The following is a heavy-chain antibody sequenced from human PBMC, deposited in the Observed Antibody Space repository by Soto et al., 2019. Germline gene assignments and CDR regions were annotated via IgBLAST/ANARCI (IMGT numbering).Heavy chain of an antibody. CDR3: ARRGGSSSSYYYYALDV. CDR2: IYSNGDT. J-gene: IGHJ6*02. Sequence: SETLSLTCSVSGGSMNNGGYYWSWIRQLPGNGLEWIGYIYSNGDTYYNPSLKSRLTISVDTSKNQFSLNLTSVTAADTAVYYCARRGGSSSSYYYYALDVWGPGTTVTV. CDR1: GGSMNNGGYY. D-gene: IGHD6-6*01. V-gene: IGHV4-31*03.